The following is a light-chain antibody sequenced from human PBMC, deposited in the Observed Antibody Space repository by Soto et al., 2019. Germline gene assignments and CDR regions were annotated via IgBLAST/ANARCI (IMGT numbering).Light chain of an antibody. CDR3: QQYGSSPRT. V-gene: IGKV3-20*01. CDR2: GAS. Sequence: IVMTQSPATLSVSPGARATLSCRASQSISSKLAWYQQKPGQAPRLLIYGASFRATGIPDRFTGSGSGTDFTLTISRLEPEDFAVYYCQQYGSSPRTFGQGTKVDIK. CDR1: QSISSK. J-gene: IGKJ1*01.